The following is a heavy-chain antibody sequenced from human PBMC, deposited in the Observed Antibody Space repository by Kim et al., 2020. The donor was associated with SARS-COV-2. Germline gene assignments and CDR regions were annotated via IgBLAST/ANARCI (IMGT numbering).Heavy chain of an antibody. CDR1: GFTFSSYA. J-gene: IGHJ4*02. Sequence: GGSLRLSCAASGFTFSSYAMSWVRQAPGKGLEWVSAISGSGGSTYYADSVKGRFTISRDNSKNTLYLQMNSLRAEDTAVYYCAKFSPGRSYYFHHFDYWGQGTLVTVSS. CDR2: ISGSGGST. CDR3: AKFSPGRSYYFHHFDY. V-gene: IGHV3-23*01. D-gene: IGHD3-10*01.